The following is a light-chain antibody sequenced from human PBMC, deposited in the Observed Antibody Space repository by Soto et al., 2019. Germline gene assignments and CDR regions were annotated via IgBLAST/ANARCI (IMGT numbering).Light chain of an antibody. CDR1: STDVGGYNY. J-gene: IGLJ1*01. CDR2: EVS. Sequence: QSALTQPPSASGSPGQSVTISCTGTSTDVGGYNYVSWHQQHPGKAPKLIISEVSKRPSGVPDRFSGSKSGNTASLTVSGLQADDEADYYCTSHAGSNDYVFGIGTKATAL. CDR3: TSHAGSNDYV. V-gene: IGLV2-8*01.